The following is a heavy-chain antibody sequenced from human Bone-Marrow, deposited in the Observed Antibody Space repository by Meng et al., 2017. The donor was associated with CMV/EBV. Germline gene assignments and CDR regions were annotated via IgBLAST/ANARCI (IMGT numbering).Heavy chain of an antibody. CDR1: AYTLTELS. D-gene: IGHD6-13*01. V-gene: IGHV1-24*01. CDR2: FDPEDGET. J-gene: IGHJ6*02. CDR3: ATAAGTSYYYYGMDV. Sequence: ASVKVSCKVSAYTLTELSMHWVRQAPGKGLEWMGGFDPEDGETIYAQKFQGRVTMTEDTSTDTAYMELSSLRSEDTAVYYCATAAGTSYYYYGMDVWGQGTTVTVSS.